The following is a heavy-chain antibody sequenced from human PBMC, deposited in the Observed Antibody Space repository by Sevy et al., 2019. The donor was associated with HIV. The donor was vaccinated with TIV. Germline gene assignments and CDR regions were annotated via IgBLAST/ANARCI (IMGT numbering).Heavy chain of an antibody. CDR3: ARDSNEYGDYRLSYYFDY. Sequence: GGSLRLSCAASGFTFNSYGMHWVLQAPIKGLEWVASIYYDGNNKYYADSVKGRFTISRDESKNTLYLQMNSLRAEDTAVYYCARDSNEYGDYRLSYYFDYWGQGALVTVSS. D-gene: IGHD4-17*01. CDR2: IYYDGNNK. CDR1: GFTFNSYG. V-gene: IGHV3-33*01. J-gene: IGHJ4*02.